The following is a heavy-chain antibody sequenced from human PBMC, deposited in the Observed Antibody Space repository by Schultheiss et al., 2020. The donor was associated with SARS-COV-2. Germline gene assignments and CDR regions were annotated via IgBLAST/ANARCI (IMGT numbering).Heavy chain of an antibody. CDR1: GFTFSNYG. D-gene: IGHD2-2*01. V-gene: IGHV3-13*04. CDR2: IGTAGDT. CDR3: ARDPGYCSSTSCYYYYYYMDV. J-gene: IGHJ6*03. Sequence: GESLKISCAASGFTFSNYGMHWVRQATGKGLEWVSAIGTAGDTYYQGSVKGRFTISRENAKNSLYLQMNSLRAEDTAVYYCARDPGYCSSTSCYYYYYYMDVWGKGTTVTVSS.